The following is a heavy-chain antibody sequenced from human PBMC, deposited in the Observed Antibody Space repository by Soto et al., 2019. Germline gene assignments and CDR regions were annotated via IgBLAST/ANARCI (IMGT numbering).Heavy chain of an antibody. CDR3: ARSEAKGLDY. V-gene: IGHV4-4*02. CDR1: GGSMSSSNW. Sequence: QVQLQESGPGLVKPSGTLSLTCTVSGGSMSSSNWWNWVRQSPGKGLEWIGEAHHSGRTNYNPSLKSRVTISVDKSKNHFSLKLSSVTAADTAVYYCARSEAKGLDYWGQGTLVTVSS. J-gene: IGHJ4*02. CDR2: AHHSGRT. D-gene: IGHD1-26*01.